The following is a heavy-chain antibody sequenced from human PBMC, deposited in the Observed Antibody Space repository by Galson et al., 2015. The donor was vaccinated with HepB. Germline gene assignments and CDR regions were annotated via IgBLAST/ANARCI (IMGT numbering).Heavy chain of an antibody. CDR1: GFTFSSYS. D-gene: IGHD1-26*01. J-gene: IGHJ4*02. CDR3: ARSLYRWEFPGALIDY. CDR2: ISSSGNTI. V-gene: IGHV3-48*02. Sequence: SLRLSCAAPGFTFSSYSMIWVRQAPGKGLEWISYISSSGNTIYYADSVKGRFTISRDNAKKSLFLQMNSLRDEDTAVYYCARSLYRWEFPGALIDYWGQGTLVTVSS.